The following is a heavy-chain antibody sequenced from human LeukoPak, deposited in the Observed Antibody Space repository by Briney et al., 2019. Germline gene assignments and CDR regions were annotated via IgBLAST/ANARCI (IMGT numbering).Heavy chain of an antibody. Sequence: ASVKVSCKASGYTFTSYDINWVRQATGQGLEWMGWMNPNSGNTGYAQKFQGRVTITRNTSISTAYMELSSLRSEDTAVYYCARVPGYYDFWSGYFYYYYYYMDVWGKGTTVTVSS. CDR3: ARVPGYYDFWSGYFYYYYYYMDV. CDR2: MNPNSGNT. J-gene: IGHJ6*03. V-gene: IGHV1-8*03. D-gene: IGHD3-3*01. CDR1: GYTFTSYD.